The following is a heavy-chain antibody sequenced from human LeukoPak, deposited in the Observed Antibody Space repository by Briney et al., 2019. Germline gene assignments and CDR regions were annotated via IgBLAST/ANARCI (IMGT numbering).Heavy chain of an antibody. V-gene: IGHV3-23*01. J-gene: IGHJ4*02. CDR1: GFTFSDYY. D-gene: IGHD2-2*02. CDR3: AKAGQYCSSTSCYNVIAAAGTLFY. Sequence: GGSLRLSCAASGFTFSDYYMSWIRQAPGKGLEWVSAISGSGGSTYYADSVKGRFTISRDNSKNTLYLQMNSLRAEDTAVYYCAKAGQYCSSTSCYNVIAAAGTLFYWGQGTLVTVSS. CDR2: ISGSGGST.